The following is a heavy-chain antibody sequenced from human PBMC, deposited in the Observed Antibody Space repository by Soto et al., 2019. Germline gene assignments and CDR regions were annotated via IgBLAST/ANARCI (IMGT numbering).Heavy chain of an antibody. CDR3: ATDSPQYDSDWELRTGWFDP. CDR2: IYYDGSNT. J-gene: IGHJ5*02. D-gene: IGHD3-22*01. Sequence: QVQLVESGGGVVQPGRSLRLSCAASGFTFNNYGMHWVRQAPGKGLEWVAVIYYDGSNTYYADSVKGRFTISRDNSKNTLYLEMNSLRAEDTAVYYCATDSPQYDSDWELRTGWFDPWGQGSLVTVSS. V-gene: IGHV3-33*01. CDR1: GFTFNNYG.